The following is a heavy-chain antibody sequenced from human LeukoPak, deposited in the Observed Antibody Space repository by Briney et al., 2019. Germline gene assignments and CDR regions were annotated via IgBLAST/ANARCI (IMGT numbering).Heavy chain of an antibody. Sequence: PGGSLRLXCAASGFTFSSYAMSWVRQAPGKELEWVSAISGSGGSTYYADSVRGRFTISRDNSKNTLYLQMNSLRTGDTAMYYCATLGYCTSTSCSLVNWGQGTLVTVSS. V-gene: IGHV3-23*01. CDR3: ATLGYCTSTSCSLVN. D-gene: IGHD2-2*03. CDR2: ISGSGGST. J-gene: IGHJ4*02. CDR1: GFTFSSYA.